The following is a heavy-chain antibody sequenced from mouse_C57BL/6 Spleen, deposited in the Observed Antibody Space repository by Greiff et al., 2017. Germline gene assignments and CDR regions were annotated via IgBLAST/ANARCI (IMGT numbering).Heavy chain of an antibody. V-gene: IGHV1-53*01. CDR2: INPSNGGT. CDR3: ARGGYYYGSSPHYYAMDY. J-gene: IGHJ4*01. CDR1: GYTFTSYW. D-gene: IGHD1-1*01. Sequence: VQLQQPGTELVKPGASVKLSCKASGYTFTSYWMLWVKQRPGQGLEWIGNINPSNGGTNYNEKFKSKATLTVDKSSSTAYMQLSSLTSEDSAVYYCARGGYYYGSSPHYYAMDYWGQGTSVTVSS.